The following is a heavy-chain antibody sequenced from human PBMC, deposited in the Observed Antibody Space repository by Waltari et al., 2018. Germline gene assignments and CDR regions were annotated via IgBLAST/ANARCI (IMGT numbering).Heavy chain of an antibody. V-gene: IGHV4-4*07. CDR3: ARDTAGSGYMDV. J-gene: IGHJ6*03. Sequence: QVQLQESGPGLVKPSETLSLTCTVSGGSISSYYWRWIRQPAGKGLEWIGRIYTGGTTNYNPALQSRLTMSVDTSKNQFALNLRSVTAADTAMYYCARDTAGSGYMDVWGKGTTVTVSS. CDR2: IYTGGTT. CDR1: GGSISSYY.